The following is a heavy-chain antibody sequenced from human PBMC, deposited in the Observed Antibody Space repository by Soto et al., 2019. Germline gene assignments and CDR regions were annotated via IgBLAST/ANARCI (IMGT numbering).Heavy chain of an antibody. CDR2: ISAYNGNT. Sequence: QVQLVQSGAEVKKPGASVKVSCKASGYTFTSYGISWVRQAPGQGLDWMGWISAYNGNTNYAQKLQGRVTMTTDTSTSTAYMELRSLRSDDTAVYYCASNYYDSSGYYPRGSYYYYGIDVWGQGTTVTVSS. V-gene: IGHV1-18*04. CDR1: GYTFTSYG. CDR3: ASNYYDSSGYYPRGSYYYYGIDV. D-gene: IGHD3-22*01. J-gene: IGHJ6*02.